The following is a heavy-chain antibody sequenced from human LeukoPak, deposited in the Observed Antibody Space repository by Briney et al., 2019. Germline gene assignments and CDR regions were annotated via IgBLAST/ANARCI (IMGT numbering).Heavy chain of an antibody. CDR3: VREDYGDRRYSN. V-gene: IGHV1-2*02. CDR1: GGTFSSYA. J-gene: IGHJ4*02. CDR2: INPNSGGT. Sequence: PMASVKVSCKASGGTFSSYAISWVRQAPGQGLEWMGWINPNSGGTNYAQKFQGRVTMTRDTSISTAYMELSRLRSDDTAVYYCVREDYGDRRYSNWGQGALVTVSS. D-gene: IGHD4-17*01.